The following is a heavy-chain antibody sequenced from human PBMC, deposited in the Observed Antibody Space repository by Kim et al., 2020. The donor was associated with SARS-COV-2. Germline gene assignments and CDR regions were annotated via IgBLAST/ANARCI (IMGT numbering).Heavy chain of an antibody. CDR3: ARLYGASGKNAFDI. J-gene: IGHJ3*02. V-gene: IGHV3-74*01. Sequence: GGSLRLSCAASGFTFSNYWMHWVRQAPGKGLVWVSRINTDGSSTTSADSVKGRFTISRDNAKNTLYLQMNSLRAEDTAVYYCARLYGASGKNAFDIWGQGTMVNFSS. CDR2: INTDGSST. D-gene: IGHD4-17*01. CDR1: GFTFSNYW.